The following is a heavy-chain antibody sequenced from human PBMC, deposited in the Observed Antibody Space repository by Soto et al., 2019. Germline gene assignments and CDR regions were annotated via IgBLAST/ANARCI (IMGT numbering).Heavy chain of an antibody. CDR1: GGSFSGYY. CDR3: ARQVLRYFDWVSSADGMDV. Sequence: SETLDLTCAVYGGSFSGYYWGWIRQPPVKGLEWIGEINHSGSNNYNPSLKSRVTISVDTSKNQFSLKLSSVTAADTAVYYCARQVLRYFDWVSSADGMDVWGNGTTVTVSS. D-gene: IGHD3-9*01. J-gene: IGHJ6*04. CDR2: INHSGSN. V-gene: IGHV4-34*01.